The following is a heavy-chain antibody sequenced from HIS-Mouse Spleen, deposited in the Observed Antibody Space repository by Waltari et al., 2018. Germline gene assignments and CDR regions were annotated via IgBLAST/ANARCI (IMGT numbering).Heavy chain of an antibody. V-gene: IGHV3-30*18. J-gene: IGHJ6*02. Sequence: QVQLVESGGGVVQPGRSLRLSCAASGFTFSSYGMHWVRRAPGKGLEWVAVISYDGSNKYYADSVKGRFTISRDNSKNTLYLQMNSLRAEDTAVYYCAKVGDCSSTSCYGGFYYYYYGMDVWGQGTTVTVSS. CDR1: GFTFSSYG. CDR2: ISYDGSNK. CDR3: AKVGDCSSTSCYGGFYYYYYGMDV. D-gene: IGHD2-2*01.